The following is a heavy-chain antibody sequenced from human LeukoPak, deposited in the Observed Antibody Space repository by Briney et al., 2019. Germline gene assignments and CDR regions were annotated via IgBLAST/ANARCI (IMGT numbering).Heavy chain of an antibody. CDR1: GYTFTSYG. J-gene: IGHJ5*02. D-gene: IGHD3-9*01. Sequence: ATVKVSCKASGYTFTSYGISWVRQAPGQGLEWMGWISAYNGNTNYAQKLQGRVTMTTDTSTSTAYMELRRLRSDDTAVYYCARDLGNDYDILTGYKFDPWGQGTLVTVSS. V-gene: IGHV1-18*01. CDR3: ARDLGNDYDILTGYKFDP. CDR2: ISAYNGNT.